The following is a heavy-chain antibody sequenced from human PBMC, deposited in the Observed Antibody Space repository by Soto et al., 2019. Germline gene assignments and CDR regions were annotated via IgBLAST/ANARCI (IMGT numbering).Heavy chain of an antibody. Sequence: QVQLVQSGAEVKKPGASVKVSCKASEDPSSNYDIRWGRQATGQGLGWMGWMNPNSGNTGSARKFQGRVTMTRNTSISTAYMELSSLRSEDTAVYYCARGRNGMDVWGQGTTVTVSS. CDR1: EDPSSNYD. V-gene: IGHV1-8*01. CDR3: ARGRNGMDV. J-gene: IGHJ6*02. CDR2: MNPNSGNT.